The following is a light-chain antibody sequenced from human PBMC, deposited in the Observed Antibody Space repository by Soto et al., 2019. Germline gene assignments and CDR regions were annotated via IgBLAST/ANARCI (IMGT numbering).Light chain of an antibody. V-gene: IGKV3-15*01. Sequence: EVVMTQSPATLSVSPGEGATLSCRASQTVGSTVAWYQQKPGQAPRLLIYAASTRASGVPARFSGSGSGTEFTLSISSLQSEDLGVYYCQLYNKWPPPTWTFGQGTKV. CDR2: AAS. J-gene: IGKJ1*01. CDR3: QLYNKWPPPTWT. CDR1: QTVGST.